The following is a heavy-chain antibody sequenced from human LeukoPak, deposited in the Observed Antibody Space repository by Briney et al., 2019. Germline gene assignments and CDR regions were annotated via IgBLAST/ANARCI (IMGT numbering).Heavy chain of an antibody. CDR2: ISSSGSTI. Sequence: GGSLRLSCAAPGFAFSSYEMNWARQDPGEGLEWVSYISSSGSTIHYADSVKGRFTISRDNAKNTLYLQMNTLRAEDTAVYCCARDRYYGSGILDVWGQGTTVTASS. D-gene: IGHD3-10*01. J-gene: IGHJ6*02. CDR3: ARDRYYGSGILDV. V-gene: IGHV3-48*03. CDR1: GFAFSSYE.